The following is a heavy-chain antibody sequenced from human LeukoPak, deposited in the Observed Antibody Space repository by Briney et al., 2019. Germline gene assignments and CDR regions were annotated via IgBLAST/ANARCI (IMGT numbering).Heavy chain of an antibody. D-gene: IGHD3-22*01. CDR2: IIPIFGTA. Sequence: GASVKVSCKASGGTFSSYAISWVRQAPGQGLEWMGGIIPIFGTANYAQKFQGRVTITADESTSTAYMELSSLRSEDTAVYYCARNGYGLTMTGYFDYWGQGTLVTVSS. CDR3: ARNGYGLTMTGYFDY. CDR1: GGTFSSYA. J-gene: IGHJ4*02. V-gene: IGHV1-69*13.